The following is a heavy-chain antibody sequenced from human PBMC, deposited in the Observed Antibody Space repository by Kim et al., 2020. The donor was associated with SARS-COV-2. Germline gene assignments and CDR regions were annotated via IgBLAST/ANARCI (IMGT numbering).Heavy chain of an antibody. V-gene: IGHV4-39*01. J-gene: IGHJ4*02. Sequence: SETLSLTCTVSGGSISSSSYYWGWIRQPPGKGLEWIGSIYYSGSTYYNPALKSRATISVDTSKNQFSLKLSSVTAADTAVYYCARITTGPPTTYFDYWGQGTLVTVS. CDR1: GGSISSSSYY. CDR3: ARITTGPPTTYFDY. D-gene: IGHD1-1*01. CDR2: IYYSGST.